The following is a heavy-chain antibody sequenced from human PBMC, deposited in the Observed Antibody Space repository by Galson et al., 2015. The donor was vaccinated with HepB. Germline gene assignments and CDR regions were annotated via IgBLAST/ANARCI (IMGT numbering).Heavy chain of an antibody. V-gene: IGHV3-7*03. Sequence: SLRLSCAASGFTFSSYWMSWVRQAPGKGLEWVANIKQDGSEKYYVDSVKGRFTISRDNAKNSLYLQMNSLRAEDTAVYYCASSELLWFGGYYYGMDVWGQGTTVTVSS. J-gene: IGHJ6*02. D-gene: IGHD3-10*01. CDR1: GFTFSSYW. CDR2: IKQDGSEK. CDR3: ASSELLWFGGYYYGMDV.